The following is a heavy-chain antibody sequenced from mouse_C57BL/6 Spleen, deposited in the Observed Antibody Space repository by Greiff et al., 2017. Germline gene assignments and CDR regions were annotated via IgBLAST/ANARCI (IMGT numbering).Heavy chain of an antibody. Sequence: QVQLQQPGAELVKPGASVKLSCKASGYTFTSYWMHWVKQRPGQGLEWIGMIHPNSGSTNYNEKFKSKATLTVDNSSSTAYMQLRSLTSEDSAVYYCSRGAYYSNPWFAYWGQGTLVTVAA. CDR1: GYTFTSYW. D-gene: IGHD2-5*01. CDR3: SRGAYYSNPWFAY. CDR2: IHPNSGST. J-gene: IGHJ3*01. V-gene: IGHV1-64*01.